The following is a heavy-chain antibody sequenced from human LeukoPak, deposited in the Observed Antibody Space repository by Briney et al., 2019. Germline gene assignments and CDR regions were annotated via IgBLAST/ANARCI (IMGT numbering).Heavy chain of an antibody. J-gene: IGHJ4*02. D-gene: IGHD4-17*01. Sequence: SETLSLTCTVSGGSISSGGYYWSWIRQRPGKGLEWIGYIYYSGSTYYNPSLKSRVTISVDTSKNQFSLKLSSVTAADTAVYYCARGDNGDFPFDYWGQGTLVTVSS. CDR3: ARGDNGDFPFDY. V-gene: IGHV4-31*03. CDR1: GGSISSGGYY. CDR2: IYYSGST.